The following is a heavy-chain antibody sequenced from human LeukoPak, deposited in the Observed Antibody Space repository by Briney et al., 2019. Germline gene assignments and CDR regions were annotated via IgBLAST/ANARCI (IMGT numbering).Heavy chain of an antibody. D-gene: IGHD3-3*01. CDR1: GYTLTGLS. CDR3: ATLGKVSIFGVVIDY. Sequence: ASVKVSCKVSGYTLTGLSMHWVRQAPGKGLEWMGGFDPEDGETIYAQKFQGRVTMTEDTSTDTAYMELSSLRSEDTAVYYCATLGKVSIFGVVIDYWGQGTLVTVSS. V-gene: IGHV1-24*01. CDR2: FDPEDGET. J-gene: IGHJ4*02.